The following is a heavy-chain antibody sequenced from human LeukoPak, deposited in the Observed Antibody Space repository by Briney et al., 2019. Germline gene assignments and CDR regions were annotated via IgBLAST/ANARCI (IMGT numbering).Heavy chain of an antibody. CDR1: GGSVTSYY. Sequence: KPSETLSLICSVSGGSVTSYYWSWIRQPPGKGLEWIGHIHYSGSNNYNPSLKSRVTMFVDKSKNQFSLKLSSVTAADTAVYYCARALRQGGYLLYWGQGTLVTVSS. CDR2: IHYSGSN. D-gene: IGHD3-22*01. V-gene: IGHV4-59*02. J-gene: IGHJ4*02. CDR3: ARALRQGGYLLY.